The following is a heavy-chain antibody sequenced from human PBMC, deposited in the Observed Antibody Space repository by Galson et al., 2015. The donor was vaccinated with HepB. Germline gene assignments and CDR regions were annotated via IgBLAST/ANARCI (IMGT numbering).Heavy chain of an antibody. D-gene: IGHD5-12*01. J-gene: IGHJ6*02. CDR3: ARYSLDSGYDRDDYYGMDV. Sequence: SLRLSCAASGFTFSSYSMNWVRQAPGKGLEWVSSISSSSSYIYYADSVKGRFTISRDNAKNSLYLQMNSLRAEDTAVYYCARYSLDSGYDRDDYYGMDVWGQGTTVTVSS. CDR1: GFTFSSYS. V-gene: IGHV3-21*01. CDR2: ISSSSSYI.